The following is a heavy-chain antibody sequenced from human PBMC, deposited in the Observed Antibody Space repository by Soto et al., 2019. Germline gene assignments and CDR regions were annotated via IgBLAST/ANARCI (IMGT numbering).Heavy chain of an antibody. D-gene: IGHD4-17*01. Sequence: QVQFVQSVAEVKKPGDSVKVSCKASGYTFADYAIHWVRQAPGQSLEWMGWINAGNGDTKYSQKFQGRVTLTTDTSASTAYMDINSLTTDDTAVYYCARDRWVTTLTFDKWGQGTLVIVSS. CDR2: INAGNGDT. V-gene: IGHV1-3*01. CDR3: ARDRWVTTLTFDK. J-gene: IGHJ4*02. CDR1: GYTFADYA.